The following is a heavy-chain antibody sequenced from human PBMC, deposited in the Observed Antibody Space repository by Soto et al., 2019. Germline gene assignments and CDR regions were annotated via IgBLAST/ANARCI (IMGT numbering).Heavy chain of an antibody. CDR2: IIPILGIA. Sequence: ASVKVSCKASGGTFSSYAISWVRQAPGQGLEWMGRIIPILGIANYAQKFQGRVTITADKSTSTAYMELSSLRSEDTAVYYCARSGSYYAFDIWGQGTMVTVSS. CDR3: ARSGSYYAFDI. D-gene: IGHD1-26*01. CDR1: GGTFSSYA. V-gene: IGHV1-69*04. J-gene: IGHJ3*02.